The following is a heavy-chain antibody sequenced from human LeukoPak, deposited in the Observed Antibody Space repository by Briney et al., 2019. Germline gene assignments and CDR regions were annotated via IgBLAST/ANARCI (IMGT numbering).Heavy chain of an antibody. CDR3: ASGGSYGSGRYYKENWFDP. D-gene: IGHD3-10*01. J-gene: IGHJ5*02. CDR2: IYTSGST. Sequence: SETLSLTCAVYGGSFSGYYWSWIRQPAGKGLEWIGRIYTSGSTNYNPSLKSRVTISVDTSKNQFSLKLSSVTAADTAVYYCASGGSYGSGRYYKENWFDPWGQGTLVTVSS. CDR1: GGSFSGYY. V-gene: IGHV4-59*10.